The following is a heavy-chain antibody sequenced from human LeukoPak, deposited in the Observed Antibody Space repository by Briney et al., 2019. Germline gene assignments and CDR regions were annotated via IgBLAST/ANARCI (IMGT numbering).Heavy chain of an antibody. V-gene: IGHV3-7*01. Sequence: GGSLRLSCAASGFTFSSYWMSWVRQAPGKGLEWVANIKQDGSEKYYVGSVKGRFTISRDNAKNSLYLQMNSLRAEDTAVYYCARAHRSRAFDYWGQGTLVTVSS. J-gene: IGHJ4*02. CDR3: ARAHRSRAFDY. D-gene: IGHD1-14*01. CDR2: IKQDGSEK. CDR1: GFTFSSYW.